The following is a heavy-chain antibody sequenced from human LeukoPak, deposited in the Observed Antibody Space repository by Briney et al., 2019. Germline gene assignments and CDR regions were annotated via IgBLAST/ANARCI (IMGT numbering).Heavy chain of an antibody. D-gene: IGHD4-17*01. Sequence: PGGSLRLSCAASGFTFSSYAMHWVRQAPGKGLEWVSTIYSGGSIYYADSVKGRFTISRDNSKNTLYLQINSLRAEDTAVYYCARGSRVTTRLDAFDIWGQGTMVTVSS. CDR2: IYSGGSI. CDR3: ARGSRVTTRLDAFDI. V-gene: IGHV3-53*01. J-gene: IGHJ3*02. CDR1: GFTFSSYA.